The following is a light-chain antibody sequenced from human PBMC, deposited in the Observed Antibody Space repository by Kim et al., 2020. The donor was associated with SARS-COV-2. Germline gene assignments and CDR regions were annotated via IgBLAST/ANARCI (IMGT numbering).Light chain of an antibody. CDR3: QQSQSAPWT. V-gene: IGKV1-12*01. CDR1: QGVSSS. CDR2: DSS. J-gene: IGKJ1*01. Sequence: SASVGDRVTITCRASQGVSSSLAWYQQKPGKAPKLLIYDSSSLHKGVPSRFSGSGFGTDFILTITSLQPDDFAIYYCQQSQSAPWTFGQGTKLEI.